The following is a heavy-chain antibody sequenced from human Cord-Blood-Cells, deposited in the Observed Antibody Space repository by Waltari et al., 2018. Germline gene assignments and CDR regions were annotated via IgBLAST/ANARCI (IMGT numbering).Heavy chain of an antibody. D-gene: IGHD6-13*01. J-gene: IGHJ4*02. CDR3: YRSWYRDDY. Sequence: EVQLVESGGGLVKPGGSLRLSCAASGFTFSNAWMSWVRQAPGEGLELVGRIKSKNDGGTTDYAATVKGKFNISRDDSKNTLYPQNNSLKNEDTAVYYCYRSWYRDDYWGQGTLVTVSS. CDR2: IKSKNDGGTT. CDR1: GFTFSNAW. V-gene: IGHV3-15*01.